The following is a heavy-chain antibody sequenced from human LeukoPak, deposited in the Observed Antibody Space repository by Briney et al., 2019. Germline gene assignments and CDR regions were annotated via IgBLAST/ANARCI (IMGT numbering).Heavy chain of an antibody. CDR1: GYTFTAYF. Sequence: GASVKVSCKASGYTFTAYFMHWVRQAPGQGLEWMGIINPSGGSTSYAQKFQGRVTMTRDTSTSTVYMELSSLRSEDTAVYYCARVGYYYDSSGSTGYFDYWGQGTLVTVSS. D-gene: IGHD3-22*01. J-gene: IGHJ4*02. V-gene: IGHV1-46*01. CDR3: ARVGYYYDSSGSTGYFDY. CDR2: INPSGGST.